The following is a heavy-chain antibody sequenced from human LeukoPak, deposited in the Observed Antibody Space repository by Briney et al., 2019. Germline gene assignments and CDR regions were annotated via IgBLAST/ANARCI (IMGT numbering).Heavy chain of an antibody. CDR2: IYYSGST. V-gene: IGHV4-30-4*01. D-gene: IGHD3-10*01. CDR3: ARTLPAGLFDY. Sequence: PSETLSLTCTVSGGSISSGDYYWSWIRQPPGKGLEWIGYIYYSGSTNYNPSLKSRVTISVDTSKNQFSLKLSSVTAADTAVYYCARTLPAGLFDYWGQGTLVTVSS. CDR1: GGSISSGDYY. J-gene: IGHJ4*02.